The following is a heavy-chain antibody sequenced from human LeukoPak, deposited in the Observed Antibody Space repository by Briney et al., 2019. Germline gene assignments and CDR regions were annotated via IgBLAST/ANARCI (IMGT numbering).Heavy chain of an antibody. CDR1: GGSFSGYY. CDR2: INHSGST. Sequence: PSETLSLTCALYGGSFSGYYWSWIRQPPGKGLEWIGEINHSGSTNYNPSLKSRVTISVDTSKNQFSLKLSSVTAADTAVYYCARKRTGKHPDYWGQGTLVTVSS. D-gene: IGHD1-14*01. J-gene: IGHJ4*02. V-gene: IGHV4-34*01. CDR3: ARKRTGKHPDY.